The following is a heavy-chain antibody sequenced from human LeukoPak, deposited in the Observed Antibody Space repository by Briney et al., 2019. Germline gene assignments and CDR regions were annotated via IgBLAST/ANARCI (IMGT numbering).Heavy chain of an antibody. CDR3: AKGRGQSYPHYYFDS. Sequence: GGSLRLSCAASGFTFSSYNMNWVRQAPGKGLEWVSSISTSSNYIYYADSVKGRFTISRDNTKNSLYLQMNSLRAEDTAVYYCAKGRGQSYPHYYFDSWGQGTLVTVSS. V-gene: IGHV3-21*06. CDR1: GFTFSSYN. J-gene: IGHJ4*02. CDR2: ISTSSNYI. D-gene: IGHD5-18*01.